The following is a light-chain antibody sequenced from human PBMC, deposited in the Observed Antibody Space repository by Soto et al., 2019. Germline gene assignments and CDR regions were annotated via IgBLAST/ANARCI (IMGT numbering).Light chain of an antibody. J-gene: IGLJ2*01. V-gene: IGLV4-69*01. CDR2: LNSDGSH. CDR3: QTWGTGKGV. CDR1: SGHSSYA. Sequence: QLVLTQSPSASASLGASVKLTCTLSSGHSSYAIAWHQQQPEKGPRHLMKLNSDGSHSKGDGIPDRFSGSSSGAERYLTISSLQSEDEADYYCQTWGTGKGVFGGGTKVTVL.